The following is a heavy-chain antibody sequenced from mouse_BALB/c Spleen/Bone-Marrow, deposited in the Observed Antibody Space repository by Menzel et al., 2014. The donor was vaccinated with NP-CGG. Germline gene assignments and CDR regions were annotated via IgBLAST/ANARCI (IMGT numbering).Heavy chain of an antibody. CDR2: IDPYDSET. D-gene: IGHD2-4*01. CDR3: ARRRGTMITTRDAMDY. J-gene: IGHJ4*01. Sequence: VQLQQSGAELVRPGASVKLSCKASGYTFTSYWMNWVKQRPEQGLEWIGRIDPYDSETHYNQKFKDKAILTVDKSSSTDYMQLSSLTSEDSAVYYCARRRGTMITTRDAMDYWGQGTSVTVSS. CDR1: GYTFTSYW. V-gene: IGHV1-52*01.